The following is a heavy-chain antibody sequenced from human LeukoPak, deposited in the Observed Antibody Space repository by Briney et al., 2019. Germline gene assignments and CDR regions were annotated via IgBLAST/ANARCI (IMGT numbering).Heavy chain of an antibody. CDR3: ATTRAAQSWSFVFDY. D-gene: IGHD3-3*01. V-gene: IGHV3-9*01. CDR1: GFTFDDYA. CDR2: ISWNSGSI. Sequence: PGRSLRLSCAASGFTFDDYAMHWVRQAPGQGLEWVSGISWNSGSIGYADSVKGRFTISRDNAKNSLYLQMNRLRAEDTALYYCATTRAAQSWSFVFDYWGQGTLVTVSS. J-gene: IGHJ4*02.